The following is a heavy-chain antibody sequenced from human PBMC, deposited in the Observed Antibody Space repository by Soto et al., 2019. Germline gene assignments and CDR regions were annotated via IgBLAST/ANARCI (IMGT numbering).Heavy chain of an antibody. CDR3: TKGVGVAVRPDYYYYGMDV. D-gene: IGHD6-19*01. CDR1: GGSFSIDA. V-gene: IGHV1-69*13. CDR2: IIPIFATT. J-gene: IGHJ6*02. Sequence: SVKVSCKASGGSFSIDAVSWVRQAPGQGLEWMGGIIPIFATTNYAQKVQGRVTITADESTTTAYMELSSLRSDDTAVYYCTKGVGVAVRPDYYYYGMDVWGQGTTVTV.